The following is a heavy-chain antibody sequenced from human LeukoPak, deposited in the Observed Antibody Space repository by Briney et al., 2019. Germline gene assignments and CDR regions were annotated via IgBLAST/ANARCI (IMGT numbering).Heavy chain of an antibody. CDR3: ARGAAYSSGWFHYYFDY. J-gene: IGHJ4*02. D-gene: IGHD6-19*01. V-gene: IGHV3-23*01. CDR1: GFTFSSYA. CDR2: ISDSGGST. Sequence: PGGSLRLSCAASGFTFSSYAMSWVRQAPGKGLEWVSAISDSGGSTYYADSVKGRFTISRDNSKNTVYLQMNSLRAEDTAVYYCARGAAYSSGWFHYYFDYWGQGTLVTVSS.